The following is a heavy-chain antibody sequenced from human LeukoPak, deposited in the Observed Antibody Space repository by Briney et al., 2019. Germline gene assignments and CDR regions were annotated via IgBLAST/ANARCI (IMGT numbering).Heavy chain of an antibody. CDR3: ARVQQQLLPFDY. J-gene: IGHJ4*02. CDR2: IYYSGST. CDR1: GGSISSNY. V-gene: IGHV4-59*01. Sequence: KPSETLSLTCSVSGGSISSNYWSWIRQPPGKGLEWIGNIYYSGSTNYNPSLKSRVTTSVDTSKNQFSLKLSPVTAADTAVYYCARVQQQLLPFDYWGQGILVTVSS. D-gene: IGHD6-13*01.